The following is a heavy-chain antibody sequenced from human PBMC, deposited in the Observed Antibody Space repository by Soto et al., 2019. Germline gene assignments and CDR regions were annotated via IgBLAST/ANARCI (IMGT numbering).Heavy chain of an antibody. J-gene: IGHJ6*02. V-gene: IGHV6-1*01. CDR1: GDSVSSNSAA. CDR3: AGTSSLQRSHLAA. D-gene: IGHD1-7*01. Sequence: PSQTLSLTCVISGDSVSSNSAAWNWIRQSPSRGLEWLGRTYYRSRWYNDYAVSVRSRITVNADTSKNQFSLHLNSVTPEDTAVYYCAGTSSLQRSHLAAWDQGNTLPVSS. CDR2: TYYRSRWYN.